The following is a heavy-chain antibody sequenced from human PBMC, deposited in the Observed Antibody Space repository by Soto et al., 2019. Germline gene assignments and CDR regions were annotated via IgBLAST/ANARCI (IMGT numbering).Heavy chain of an antibody. CDR1: GDSFNDYY. CDR2: INPNGGVT. J-gene: IGHJ6*03. Sequence: QVQLVQSGAEVRKPGASVTVSCRSSGDSFNDYYIHWVRQAPGQGFEWMGWINPNGGVTKYAQKFQGWFSMTRDKSIRTVYMQLSRLRSDDTAVYYCARESGGATATLDYYYFYMDVWGTGTTVTVSS. D-gene: IGHD5-12*01. V-gene: IGHV1-2*04. CDR3: ARESGGATATLDYYYFYMDV.